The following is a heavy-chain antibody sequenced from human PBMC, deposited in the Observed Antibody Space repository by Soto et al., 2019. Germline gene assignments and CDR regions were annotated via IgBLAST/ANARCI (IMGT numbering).Heavy chain of an antibody. CDR1: GGSISSSSYN. CDR2: IYYNGDT. J-gene: IGHJ3*02. CDR3: ARFSGNAFDI. V-gene: IGHV4-39*01. Sequence: QLQLQESGPGLLKPSETLSLTCSVSGGSISSSSYNWDWIRQPPGKGLEWIGTIYYNGDTDYYTSLKSRATISVDASDYQFSLKLSSVTAADTSIYYCARFSGNAFDIWGHGTMVTVSP.